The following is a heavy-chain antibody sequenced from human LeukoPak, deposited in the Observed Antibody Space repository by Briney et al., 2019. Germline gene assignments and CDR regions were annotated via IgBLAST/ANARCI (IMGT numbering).Heavy chain of an antibody. Sequence: ASVKVSCKASGYTFTRHDVNGVRQATGQGLEWMGWISPNSKNTGYAQKFQGRVTLTTDTSTSTAYMELSSLDSEDTAVYYCARAIPFRYLLGGDYYERSSHGFDIWGQGTMITVSS. V-gene: IGHV1-8*01. D-gene: IGHD2-21*02. J-gene: IGHJ3*02. CDR2: ISPNSKNT. CDR3: ARAIPFRYLLGGDYYERSSHGFDI. CDR1: GYTFTRHD.